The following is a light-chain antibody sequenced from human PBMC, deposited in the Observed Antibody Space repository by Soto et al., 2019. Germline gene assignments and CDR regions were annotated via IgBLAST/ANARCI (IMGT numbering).Light chain of an antibody. V-gene: IGLV2-8*01. CDR3: SSYAGSNNFDV. Sequence: QSALTQPPSASGSPGQSVTISXXGTXSDVGGYNYVSWYQQHPGKAPKLMIYEVFKRPSGVPDRFSGSKSGNTASLTVSGLQAEDEADYYCSSYAGSNNFDVFXTGTKLTVL. J-gene: IGLJ1*01. CDR1: XSDVGGYNY. CDR2: EVF.